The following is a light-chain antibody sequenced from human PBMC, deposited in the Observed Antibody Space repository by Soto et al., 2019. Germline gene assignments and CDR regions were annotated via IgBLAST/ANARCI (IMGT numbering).Light chain of an antibody. Sequence: DIVMTQSPDSLAVSLGERATSNCKSSQRVFYSSNNKNYLAWYQQKPGQPPKLLIYWASTRESGVPDRFSGSVSGTDFTLTISSLQAEDVAVYYCQQYYRPWTFGQGTKVEIK. CDR1: QRVFYSSNNKNY. J-gene: IGKJ1*01. V-gene: IGKV4-1*01. CDR2: WAS. CDR3: QQYYRPWT.